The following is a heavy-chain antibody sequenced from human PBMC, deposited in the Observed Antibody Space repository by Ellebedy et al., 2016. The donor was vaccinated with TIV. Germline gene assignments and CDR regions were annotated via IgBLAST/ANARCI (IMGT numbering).Heavy chain of an antibody. CDR2: IYYSGST. CDR1: GGSFSGYY. J-gene: IGHJ4*02. D-gene: IGHD2-8*02. Sequence: SETLSLXXAVYGGSFSGYYWSWIRQPPGKGLEWIGSIYYSGSTYYNPSLKSRVTISVDTSKNQFSLKLSSVTAADTAVYYCARVVLVTLFDYWGQGTLVTVSS. V-gene: IGHV4-34*01. CDR3: ARVVLVTLFDY.